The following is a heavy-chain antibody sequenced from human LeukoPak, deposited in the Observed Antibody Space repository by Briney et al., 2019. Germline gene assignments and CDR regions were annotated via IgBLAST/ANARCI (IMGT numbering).Heavy chain of an antibody. CDR3: ARSYSGYDWPATFDY. Sequence: GGSLRLSCAASGFTFSDYYMSWIRQAPGKGLEGVSYISSSSSYTNYADSVKGRLTISRDNAKNSLYLQMNSLRAEDTAVYYCARSYSGYDWPATFDYWGQGTLVTVSS. V-gene: IGHV3-11*06. D-gene: IGHD5-12*01. CDR2: ISSSSSYT. CDR1: GFTFSDYY. J-gene: IGHJ4*02.